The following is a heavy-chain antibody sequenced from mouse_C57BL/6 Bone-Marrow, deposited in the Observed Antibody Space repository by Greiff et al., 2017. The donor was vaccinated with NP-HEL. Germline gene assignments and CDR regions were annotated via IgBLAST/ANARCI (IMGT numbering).Heavy chain of an antibody. Sequence: QVQLQQPGAELVKPGASVKLSCKASGYTFTSYWMHWVKQRPGQGLEWIGMIHPNSGSTNYNEKFKSKATLTVDKSSSTAYMQLSSLTSEDSAVYYCARSRGGNYDFDYWGQGTTLTVSS. CDR1: GYTFTSYW. CDR3: ARSRGGNYDFDY. CDR2: IHPNSGST. J-gene: IGHJ2*01. V-gene: IGHV1-64*01. D-gene: IGHD2-1*01.